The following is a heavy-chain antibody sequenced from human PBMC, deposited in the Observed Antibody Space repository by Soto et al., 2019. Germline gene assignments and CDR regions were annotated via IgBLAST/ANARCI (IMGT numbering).Heavy chain of an antibody. D-gene: IGHD1-7*01. V-gene: IGHV3-23*01. Sequence: EVQLLESGGGLVQPGGSLRLSCAASGFTFSTYGMNWVRQAPGKGLEWVSTISYSADKTFYADSVKGRFTISRDNSRDTLFLQMNSLRADDAALYYCARRAKTATTNWGAFDIWGQGTMVTVSS. CDR1: GFTFSTYG. J-gene: IGHJ3*02. CDR3: ARRAKTATTNWGAFDI. CDR2: ISYSADKT.